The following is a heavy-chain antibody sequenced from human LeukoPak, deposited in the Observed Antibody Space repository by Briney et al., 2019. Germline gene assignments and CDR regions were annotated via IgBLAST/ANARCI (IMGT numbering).Heavy chain of an antibody. CDR3: ARRIAAAAAPYYFDY. CDR1: GFTFSSYW. CDR2: VNSDGSST. Sequence: GGSLRLSCAASGFTFSSYWMHWVRQAPGKGLLWVSRVNSDGSSTSYADSVKGRFTISRDNAKNTLYLQMNSLRAEDTAVYYCARRIAAAAAPYYFDYWGQGTLVTVSS. V-gene: IGHV3-74*01. D-gene: IGHD6-13*01. J-gene: IGHJ4*02.